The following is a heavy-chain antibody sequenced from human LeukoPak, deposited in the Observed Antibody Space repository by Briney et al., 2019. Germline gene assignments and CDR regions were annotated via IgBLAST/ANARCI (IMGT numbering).Heavy chain of an antibody. J-gene: IGHJ5*02. CDR3: ARVSYSSSWYGLDP. CDR2: INPNSGGT. V-gene: IGHV1-2*06. D-gene: IGHD6-13*01. Sequence: ASVKVSCKASGYTFTGYYMHWVRQAPGQGLEWMGRINPNSGGTNYAQKFQGRVTMTRDTSISTAYMELSRLRSDDTAVYYCARVSYSSSWYGLDPWGQGTLVTVSS. CDR1: GYTFTGYY.